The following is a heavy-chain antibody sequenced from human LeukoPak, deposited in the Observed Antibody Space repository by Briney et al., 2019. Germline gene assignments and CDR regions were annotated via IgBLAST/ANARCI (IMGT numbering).Heavy chain of an antibody. J-gene: IGHJ4*02. Sequence: SSVKVSSKASGGTFSSYTISWVRQAPGQGLEWMVRIMPMLGIANYAQKFQGRVTITADKSPSTAYMELSSLRSEDTAVYYCARAPAATIVGATLYYFDYWGQGTLVTVSS. V-gene: IGHV1-69*02. CDR3: ARAPAATIVGATLYYFDY. CDR1: GGTFSSYT. CDR2: IMPMLGIA. D-gene: IGHD1-26*01.